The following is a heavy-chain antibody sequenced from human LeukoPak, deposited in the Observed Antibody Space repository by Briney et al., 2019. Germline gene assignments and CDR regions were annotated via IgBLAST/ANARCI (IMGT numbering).Heavy chain of an antibody. J-gene: IGHJ3*02. D-gene: IGHD3-22*01. CDR1: GGSISSYY. CDR2: IYTSGST. Sequence: SETLSLTCTVSGGSISSYYWSWIRQPAGKGLEWIGRIYTSGSTNYNPSLKSRVTISVDKSKNQFSLKLSSVTAADTAVYYCARDDYDKDAFDIWGKGTMVTVSS. CDR3: ARDDYDKDAFDI. V-gene: IGHV4-4*07.